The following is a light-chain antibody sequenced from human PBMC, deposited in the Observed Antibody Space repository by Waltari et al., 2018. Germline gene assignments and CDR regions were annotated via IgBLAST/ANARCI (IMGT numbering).Light chain of an antibody. CDR1: NLGDKY. J-gene: IGLJ2*01. Sequence: SYELTQPPSVSVSPGQTASLTCSGDNLGDKYACWYQQKPGQSPVLVIYQDTKRPSGIPERISGSNSGNTATLTISGTQAMDEADYYCQAWDSNTEVVFGGGTKLTVL. CDR3: QAWDSNTEVV. V-gene: IGLV3-1*01. CDR2: QDT.